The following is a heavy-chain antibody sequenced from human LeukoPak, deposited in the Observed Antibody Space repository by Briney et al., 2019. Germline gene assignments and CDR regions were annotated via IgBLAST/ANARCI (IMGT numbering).Heavy chain of an antibody. CDR1: GGSISSGGYY. CDR3: AGSAAAAHNWFDP. J-gene: IGHJ5*02. CDR2: IYYSGST. D-gene: IGHD6-13*01. Sequence: SQTLSLTCTVSGGSISSGGYYWSWIRQPPGKGLEWIGYIYYSGSTNYNPSLKSRVTISVDTSKNQFSLKLSSVTAADTAVYYCAGSAAAAHNWFDPWGQGTLVTVSS. V-gene: IGHV4-61*08.